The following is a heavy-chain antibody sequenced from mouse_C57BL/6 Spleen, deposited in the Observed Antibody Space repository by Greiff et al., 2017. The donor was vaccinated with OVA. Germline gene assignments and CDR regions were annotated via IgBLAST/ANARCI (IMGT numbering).Heavy chain of an antibody. J-gene: IGHJ3*01. CDR3: SKNSPIYDGYYWFAY. D-gene: IGHD2-3*01. V-gene: IGHV2-5*01. Sequence: QVQLKQSGPGLVQPSQSLSITCTVSGFSFTSYGVHWVRQSPGKGLEWLGVIWRGGSTDYNAAFMSSLSITKDNSKSQVFFKMNSLQADDTAIYYCSKNSPIYDGYYWFAYWGQGTLVTVSA. CDR2: IWRGGST. CDR1: GFSFTSYG.